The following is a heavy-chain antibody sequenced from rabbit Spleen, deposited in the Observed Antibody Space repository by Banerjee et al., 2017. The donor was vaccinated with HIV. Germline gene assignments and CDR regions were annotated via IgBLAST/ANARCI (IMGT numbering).Heavy chain of an antibody. CDR1: GVSFSSSSY. CDR3: ARNADSSHYPYYGMDL. CDR2: IDTGSSGFT. V-gene: IGHV1S40*01. Sequence: QSLEESGGDLVKPGASLTLTCTASGVSFSSSSYLCWVRQAPGKGLEWIACIDTGSSGFTYFATWAKGRFTISKTSSTTVTLQMTRLTAADTATYFCARNADSSHYPYYGMDLWGPGTLSPS. J-gene: IGHJ6*01. D-gene: IGHD4-2*01.